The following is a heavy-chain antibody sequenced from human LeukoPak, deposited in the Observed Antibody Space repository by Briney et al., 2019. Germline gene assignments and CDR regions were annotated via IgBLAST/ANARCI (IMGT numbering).Heavy chain of an antibody. CDR1: GFTVSSNY. D-gene: IGHD6-6*01. V-gene: IGHV3-53*04. J-gene: IGHJ4*02. Sequence: GSLRLSCAASGFTVSSNYMSWVRQAPGKGLEWVSVIYSGGSTYYADSVKGRFTISRHNSKNTLYLQMNSLRAEDTAVYYCARTQYSPGGDGDYFDYWGQGTLVTVSS. CDR3: ARTQYSPGGDGDYFDY. CDR2: IYSGGST.